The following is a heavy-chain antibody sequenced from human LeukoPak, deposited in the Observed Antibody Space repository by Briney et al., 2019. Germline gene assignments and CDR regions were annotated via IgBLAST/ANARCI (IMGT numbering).Heavy chain of an antibody. D-gene: IGHD6-19*01. CDR3: ARVWYSSGWTFDY. J-gene: IGHJ4*02. Sequence: PGASVKVSCKASGYTFTGYYMHWVRQAPGQGLEWMGRINPNSGGTNYAQKFQGRVTVTRDTSISTAYMELSRLRSDGTAVYYCARVWYSSGWTFDYWGQGTLVTVSS. V-gene: IGHV1-2*06. CDR1: GYTFTGYY. CDR2: INPNSGGT.